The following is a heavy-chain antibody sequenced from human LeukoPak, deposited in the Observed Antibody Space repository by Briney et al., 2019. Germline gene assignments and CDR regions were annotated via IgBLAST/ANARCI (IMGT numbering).Heavy chain of an antibody. J-gene: IGHJ4*02. V-gene: IGHV4-59*01. CDR2: IYYNGST. D-gene: IGHD3-16*02. CDR3: ARGAHNYDYVWGSYRYFDY. Sequence: PSETLSLTCTVSGGSISSYYWSWIRQPPGKGLEWIGYIYYNGSTNYNPSLKSRVTISVDTSKNQFSLKLSSVTAADTAVYYCARGAHNYDYVWGSYRYFDYWGQGTLVTVSS. CDR1: GGSISSYY.